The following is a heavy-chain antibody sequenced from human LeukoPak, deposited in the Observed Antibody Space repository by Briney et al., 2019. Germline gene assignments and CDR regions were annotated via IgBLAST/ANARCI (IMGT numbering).Heavy chain of an antibody. V-gene: IGHV3-66*01. J-gene: IGHJ4*02. CDR2: IYSGGET. Sequence: GGSLRLSCAASGLTVSTNYMTWVRQAPGKGLEWVSVIYSGGETYYADPVKGRFSIPRDNSKNTLYLQMNSLRAEDTAMYYCARSRGGGTYSGHFDYWGQGTLVTVSS. CDR1: GLTVSTNY. CDR3: ARSRGGGTYSGHFDY. D-gene: IGHD1-26*01.